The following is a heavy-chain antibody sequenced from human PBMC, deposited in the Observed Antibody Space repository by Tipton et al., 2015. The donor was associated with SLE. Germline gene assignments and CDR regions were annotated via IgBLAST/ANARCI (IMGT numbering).Heavy chain of an antibody. CDR2: ISSSVSTI. CDR1: VFPFISYE. CDR3: ARGEGSLDY. Sequence: SLRLSCAASVFPFISYEMNWVRQAPGKGLKWVSYISSSVSTIYYADSVKGRFTISRNNAKNSLYLQMNSLRAEDTAVYYCARGEGSLDYWVQGTLVSVSS. V-gene: IGHV3-48*03. J-gene: IGHJ4*02.